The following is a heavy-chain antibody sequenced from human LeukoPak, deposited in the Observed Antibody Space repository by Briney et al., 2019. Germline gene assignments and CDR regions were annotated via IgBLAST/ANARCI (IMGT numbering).Heavy chain of an antibody. Sequence: GGSLRLSCAASGFTFSSYSMNWVRQAPGKGLEWVSYINGGSSPIYYADSVRGRFTISRDNAKNSLYLQMNSLRAEDTAVYYCVRDNPRCCGVVPANIDDYWGQGTLVTVSS. V-gene: IGHV3-48*01. J-gene: IGHJ4*02. D-gene: IGHD2-15*01. CDR3: VRDNPRCCGVVPANIDDY. CDR1: GFTFSSYS. CDR2: INGGSSPI.